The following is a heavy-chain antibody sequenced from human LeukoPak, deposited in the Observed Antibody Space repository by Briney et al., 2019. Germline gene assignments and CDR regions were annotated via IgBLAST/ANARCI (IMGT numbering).Heavy chain of an antibody. V-gene: IGHV4-4*07. D-gene: IGHD3-22*01. CDR2: IYTSGST. Sequence: PSETLSLTCTVSGGSISSYYWSWIRQPAGKGLEWIGRIYTSGSTNYNPSLKSRVTMSVDTSKNQFSLKLSSVTAADTAVYYCARAYDSSGYYYRKNAFDIWGQGTMVTVSS. J-gene: IGHJ3*02. CDR1: GGSISSYY. CDR3: ARAYDSSGYYYRKNAFDI.